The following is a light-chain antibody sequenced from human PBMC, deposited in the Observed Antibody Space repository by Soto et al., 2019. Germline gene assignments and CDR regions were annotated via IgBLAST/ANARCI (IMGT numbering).Light chain of an antibody. CDR2: DAS. V-gene: IGKV1-39*01. Sequence: DIQMTQSPSSLSASVGDRVTIACRASQSMNIYLSWYQQEPGKAPKLLMYDASSLQSGVPSRFSGSGSGTHFTLTISSLQREDFATYYCKQNYRTPLTFGGGTKVEIK. CDR1: QSMNIY. J-gene: IGKJ4*01. CDR3: KQNYRTPLT.